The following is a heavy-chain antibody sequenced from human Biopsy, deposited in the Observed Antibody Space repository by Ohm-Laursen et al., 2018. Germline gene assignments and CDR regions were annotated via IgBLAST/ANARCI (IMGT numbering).Heavy chain of an antibody. J-gene: IGHJ1*01. Sequence: SVKVSCKTPGGTFSNYGVNWVRQAPGQGLEWLGGNIPILGTGNYAQKFQDRVTVAADTSTSTATMELRSLRSDDTAMYYCATKLTGYFHHWGQGTLVIVSS. CDR1: GGTFSNYG. CDR2: NIPILGTG. V-gene: IGHV1-69*06. CDR3: ATKLTGYFHH. D-gene: IGHD3-9*01.